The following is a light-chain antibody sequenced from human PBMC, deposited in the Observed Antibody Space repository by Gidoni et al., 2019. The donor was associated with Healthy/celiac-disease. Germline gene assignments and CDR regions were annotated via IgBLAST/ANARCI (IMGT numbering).Light chain of an antibody. CDR3: QQLNSYPLT. Sequence: IQLSQSPSSLSASVGDRVTITCRASQGISSYFACSQQKPEKAPKLLIYAASPLQRGVPSRLGGTRSAPDFSLTVSRLQPEDFASSYCQQLNSYPLTFGGMTKVEIK. CDR1: QGISSY. V-gene: IGKV1-9*01. J-gene: IGKJ4*01. CDR2: AAS.